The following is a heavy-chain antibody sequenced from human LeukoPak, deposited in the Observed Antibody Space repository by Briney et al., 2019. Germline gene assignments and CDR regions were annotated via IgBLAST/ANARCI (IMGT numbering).Heavy chain of an antibody. V-gene: IGHV4-59*01. Sequence: SETLSLTCTVSEASISSYYWIWIRQSPGKGLEWIGYIYYSGSTNYNPSLKSRVAMSIDTSRNQFSLKLCSVTAADTAVYYCVRRLDTDYGQYYDSWGQGILVTVSS. J-gene: IGHJ4*02. CDR3: VRRLDTDYGQYYDS. CDR2: IYYSGST. CDR1: EASISSYY. D-gene: IGHD4-17*01.